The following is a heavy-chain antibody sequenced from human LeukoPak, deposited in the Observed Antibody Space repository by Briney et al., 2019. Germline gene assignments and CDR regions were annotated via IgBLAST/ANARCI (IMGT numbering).Heavy chain of an antibody. V-gene: IGHV3-21*01. CDR2: ISSSRSYI. CDR1: VFTFTSYS. D-gene: IGHD6-13*01. CDR3: ARGIAATGAGYADY. Sequence: PGGSLRLSCAASVFTFTSYSMNWVRQAPGKGLEWVSSISSSRSYIYYADSVQGRFTISRDNAKNSLYLQMNSLRAEDTAVYYCARGIAATGAGYADYWGRGTLVTVSS. J-gene: IGHJ4*02.